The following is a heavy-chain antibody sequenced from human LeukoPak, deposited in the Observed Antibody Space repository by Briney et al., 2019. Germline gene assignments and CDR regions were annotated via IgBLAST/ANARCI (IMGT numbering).Heavy chain of an antibody. CDR2: MNPNSGNT. CDR1: GYTFSNYD. J-gene: IGHJ4*02. V-gene: IGHV1-8*01. Sequence: ASVKVSCKASGYTFSNYDINWVRQATGQGLEWMGWMNPNSGNTGYAQKFKGRVTMTRNTSISTAYMELSSLRSEDTAVYYCARPDYSTGFDYWGQGTLVTVSS. CDR3: ARPDYSTGFDY. D-gene: IGHD4-11*01.